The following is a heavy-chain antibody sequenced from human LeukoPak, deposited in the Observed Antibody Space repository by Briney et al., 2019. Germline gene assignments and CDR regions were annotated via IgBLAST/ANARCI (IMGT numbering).Heavy chain of an antibody. Sequence: ASVKVSCKVSGYTLTELSMHWVRQAPGKGLEWMGGFDPEDGETIYAQKFQGRVTITTDESTSTAYMELSSLRSEDTAVYYCATPHASSSSWYPPFDYWGQGTLVTVSS. D-gene: IGHD6-13*01. V-gene: IGHV1-24*01. CDR3: ATPHASSSSWYPPFDY. J-gene: IGHJ4*02. CDR2: FDPEDGET. CDR1: GYTLTELS.